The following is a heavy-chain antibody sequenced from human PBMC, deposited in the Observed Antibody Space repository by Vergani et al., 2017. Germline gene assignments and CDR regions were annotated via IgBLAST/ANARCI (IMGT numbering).Heavy chain of an antibody. Sequence: EVQLVESGGGLVQPGGSLRLSCSASGFTFSSYAMHWVRQAPGKGLEYVSAISSNGGSTYYADSVKGRFTISRDNSKNTLYLQMSSLRAEDTAVYYCVKDLRGLWQIYDYWGQGTLVTVSS. V-gene: IGHV3-64D*06. D-gene: IGHD5-18*01. J-gene: IGHJ4*02. CDR3: VKDLRGLWQIYDY. CDR1: GFTFSSYA. CDR2: ISSNGGST.